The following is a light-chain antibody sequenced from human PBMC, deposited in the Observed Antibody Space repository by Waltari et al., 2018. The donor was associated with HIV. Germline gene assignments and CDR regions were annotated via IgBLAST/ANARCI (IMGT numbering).Light chain of an antibody. Sequence: DIVLTQSPATLSLSPGERATLSCRASQSVTTYLAWYQQKPGQAPRLLIYDASNRASGIPARFSGSGSGTDFTLTISNLEPEDFAVYYCQQRSKWPPLTFGGGTKVEIK. CDR1: QSVTTY. J-gene: IGKJ4*01. CDR2: DAS. V-gene: IGKV3-11*01. CDR3: QQRSKWPPLT.